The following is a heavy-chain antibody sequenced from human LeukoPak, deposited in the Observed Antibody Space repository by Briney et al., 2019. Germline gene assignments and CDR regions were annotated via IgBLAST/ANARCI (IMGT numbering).Heavy chain of an antibody. CDR3: ARAFDI. CDR1: GFTLRSYT. J-gene: IGHJ3*02. V-gene: IGHV3-21*01. Sequence: GGSLRLSCGVSGFTLRSYTMHWVRQAPGKGLEWVSSISSSGSYIYFADSVKGRFTISKDNAKNSVYLQMNSLRAEDTAVYYCARAFDIWGQGTMVTVSS. CDR2: ISSSGSYI.